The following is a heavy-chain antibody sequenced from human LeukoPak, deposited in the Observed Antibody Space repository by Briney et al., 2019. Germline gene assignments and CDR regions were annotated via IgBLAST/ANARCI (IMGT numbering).Heavy chain of an antibody. D-gene: IGHD2-2*02. J-gene: IGHJ4*02. V-gene: IGHV2-5*01. CDR2: IYWNDDK. CDR1: GFSLSTGGVG. Sequence: SGPTLVNPTQTLTLTCTFSGFSLSTGGVGVGWIRQPPGKALEWLTLIYWNDDKRYSPSLMSRLTITKDTSKNQVVLRMTNMDPVDTATYYCAHCYSTSPGDHFDYWGQGTLVTVSS. CDR3: AHCYSTSPGDHFDY.